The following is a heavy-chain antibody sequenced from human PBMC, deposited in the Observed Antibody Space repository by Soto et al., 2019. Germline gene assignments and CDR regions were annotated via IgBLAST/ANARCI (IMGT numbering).Heavy chain of an antibody. CDR2: INAGSGYT. D-gene: IGHD3-3*01. V-gene: IGHV1-3*01. CDR3: ARDRVSLAMFGVPVGVFKN. Sequence: ASVKVSCKASGYTFTTFAMHWVRQAPGQRPEWLGWINAGSGYTKYSQNFQDRVTISSDTSASTAYMELSSLRSGDTAIYYCARDRVSLAMFGVPVGVFKNWGQGTLVTVSA. J-gene: IGHJ4*02. CDR1: GYTFTTFA.